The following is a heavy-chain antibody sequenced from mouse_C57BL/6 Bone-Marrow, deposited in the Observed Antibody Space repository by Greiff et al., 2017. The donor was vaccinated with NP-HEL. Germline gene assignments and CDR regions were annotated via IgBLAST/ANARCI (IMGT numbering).Heavy chain of an antibody. CDR3: ARHVQLRLPLYAMDY. CDR2: INSDGGST. Sequence: DVMLVESGGGLVQPGESLKLSCESNEYEFPSHDMSWVRKTPEKRLELVAAINSDGGSTYYPDTMERRFIISRDNTKKTLYLQMSSLRSEDTALYYCARHVQLRLPLYAMDYWGQGTSVTVSS. V-gene: IGHV5-2*01. D-gene: IGHD3-2*02. J-gene: IGHJ4*01. CDR1: EYEFPSHD.